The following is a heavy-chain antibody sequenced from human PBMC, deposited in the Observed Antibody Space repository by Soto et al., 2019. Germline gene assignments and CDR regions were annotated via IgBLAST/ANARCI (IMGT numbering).Heavy chain of an antibody. CDR3: ARDGATQMWRPWYFEL. CDR2: VSHDGNNQ. D-gene: IGHD2-21*01. V-gene: IGHV3-30-3*01. J-gene: IGHJ2*01. CDR1: GFTFSNYA. Sequence: QVQLVESGGGVVQPGRSLRLSCAVSGFTFSNYAMHWVRQAPGKGLEWVAIVSHDGNNQYYADSAKGRFTISRDNSEKTLYLQMNSLRTEDTAVFYCARDGATQMWRPWYFELWGRGTLVTVSS.